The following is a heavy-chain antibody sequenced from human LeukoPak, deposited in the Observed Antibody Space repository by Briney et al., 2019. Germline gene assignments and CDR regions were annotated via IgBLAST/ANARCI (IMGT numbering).Heavy chain of an antibody. CDR2: IRQDGGEK. D-gene: IGHD6-13*01. J-gene: IGHJ4*01. Sequence: GGSLRLSCAASGFTFSSYEMNWVRQAPGKGLEWVASIRQDGGEKSYVDSVKGRFTISRDNTKNSLYLQMSSLRAEDTAVYYCARDGTAAGLYFDVWGQGTLVTVSS. CDR1: GFTFSSYE. V-gene: IGHV3-7*01. CDR3: ARDGTAAGLYFDV.